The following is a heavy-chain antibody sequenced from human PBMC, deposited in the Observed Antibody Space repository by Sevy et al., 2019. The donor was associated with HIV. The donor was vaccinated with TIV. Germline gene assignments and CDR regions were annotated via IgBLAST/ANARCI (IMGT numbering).Heavy chain of an antibody. CDR2: FNYSGST. J-gene: IGHJ4*02. V-gene: IGHV4-59*01. Sequence: SETLSLTCTVSGGSISSYYWSWIRRPPGKGLEGIGCFNYSGSTNYTPSLKSPVTISVDTSKNQFSLMLSSVTAADTAVYYCARDMLGYCSSTSCYAEGYFDYWGQGTLVTVSS. CDR3: ARDMLGYCSSTSCYAEGYFDY. CDR1: GGSISSYY. D-gene: IGHD2-2*01.